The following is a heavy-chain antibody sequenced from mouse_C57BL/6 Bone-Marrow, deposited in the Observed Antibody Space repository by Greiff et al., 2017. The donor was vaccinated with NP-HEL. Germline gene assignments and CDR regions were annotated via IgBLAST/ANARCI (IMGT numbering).Heavy chain of an antibody. J-gene: IGHJ3*01. Sequence: EVQLQQSGAELVRPGASVKLSCTASGFNIKDDYMHWVKQRPEQGLEWIGWIDPENGDTEYASKFQGKATITADTSSNTAYLQLSSLTSEDTAVYYCTTGDGSNWGQGTLVTVSA. D-gene: IGHD2-3*01. CDR2: IDPENGDT. CDR3: TTGDGSN. CDR1: GFNIKDDY. V-gene: IGHV14-4*01.